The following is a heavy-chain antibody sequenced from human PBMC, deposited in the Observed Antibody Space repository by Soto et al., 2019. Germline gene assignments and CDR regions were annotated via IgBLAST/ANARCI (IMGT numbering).Heavy chain of an antibody. CDR2: IYYSGST. J-gene: IGHJ5*02. Sequence: PSETLSLTCTVSGGSISSSSYYWGWIRQPPGKGLEWIGSIYYSGSTYYNPSLKSRVTISVDTSKNQFSLKLSSVTAADTAVYYCAVYYYGSGTFPWFDPCGQGTLVTVSS. CDR1: GGSISSSSYY. CDR3: AVYYYGSGTFPWFDP. V-gene: IGHV4-39*01. D-gene: IGHD3-10*01.